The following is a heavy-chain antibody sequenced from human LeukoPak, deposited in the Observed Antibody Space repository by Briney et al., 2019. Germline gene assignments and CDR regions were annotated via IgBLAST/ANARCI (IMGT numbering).Heavy chain of an antibody. CDR3: ARDPAAWDY. V-gene: IGHV3-7*04. Sequence: GGSLRLSCAASGFTFSNSWMSWIRQAPGQGLEWVANIKQDGSEKYYMDSVKGRFTISRDNARNSLYLQMNSLRAEDTAVYYCARDPAAWDYWGQGTLVTVSS. CDR2: IKQDGSEK. J-gene: IGHJ4*02. CDR1: GFTFSNSW. D-gene: IGHD6-13*01.